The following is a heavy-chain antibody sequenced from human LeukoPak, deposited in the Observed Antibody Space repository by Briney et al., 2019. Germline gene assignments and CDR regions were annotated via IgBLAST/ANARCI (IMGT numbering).Heavy chain of an antibody. V-gene: IGHV4-34*01. J-gene: IGHJ4*02. Sequence: SETLSLTCAVYGGSFSGYYWSWIRQPPGKGLEWIGEINHSGSTNYNPSLKSRVTISVDTSKNQFSLKLGSVTAADTAVYYCARGRRYYYDSSGWSYYFDYWGQGTLVTVSS. D-gene: IGHD3-22*01. CDR1: GGSFSGYY. CDR3: ARGRRYYYDSSGWSYYFDY. CDR2: INHSGST.